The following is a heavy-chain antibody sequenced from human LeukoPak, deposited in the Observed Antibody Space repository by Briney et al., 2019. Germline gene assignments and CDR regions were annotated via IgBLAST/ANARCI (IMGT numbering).Heavy chain of an antibody. CDR1: GYTFTSYD. D-gene: IGHD6-19*01. V-gene: IGHV1-8*02. CDR3: ARATGSGFPYYYYYMDV. J-gene: IGHJ6*03. CDR2: MNPNSGNT. Sequence: GASVKVSCKASGYTFTSYDINWVRQATGQGLEWMGWMNPNSGNTGYAQKFQGRVTMTRNTSISTAYMELSSLRSEDTAVYYCARATGSGFPYYYYYMDVWGKGTTVTISS.